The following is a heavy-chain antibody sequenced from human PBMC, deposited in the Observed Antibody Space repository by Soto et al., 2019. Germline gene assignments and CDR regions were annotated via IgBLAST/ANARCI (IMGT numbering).Heavy chain of an antibody. V-gene: IGHV5-51*01. D-gene: IGHD6-19*01. CDR2: IYPGDSDT. CDR1: GYRFTNYW. J-gene: IGHJ5*02. Sequence: GESLKISCKGSGYRFTNYWIGWVRQMPGKGLEWMGIIYPGDSDTRYSPSFQGQVTISADKSINTVYLQWSTLKASDTAMYYCALSPGGSSASNWFDPWGQGTLVTVSS. CDR3: ALSPGGSSASNWFDP.